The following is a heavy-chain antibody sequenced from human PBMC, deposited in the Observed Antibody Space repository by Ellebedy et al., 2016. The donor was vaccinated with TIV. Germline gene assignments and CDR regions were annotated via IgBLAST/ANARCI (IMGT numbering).Heavy chain of an antibody. V-gene: IGHV1-18*01. J-gene: IGHJ4*02. Sequence: ASVKVSCKASGYTFTNYGISWVRQAPGQGLEWMGWISAYNGDTNHAQKLQGRVTMTTDTSTSTAYMELRSLRSDDTAVYYCARYCSGGSCYIGFDYWGQGTLVTVSS. CDR1: GYTFTNYG. CDR2: ISAYNGDT. CDR3: ARYCSGGSCYIGFDY. D-gene: IGHD2-15*01.